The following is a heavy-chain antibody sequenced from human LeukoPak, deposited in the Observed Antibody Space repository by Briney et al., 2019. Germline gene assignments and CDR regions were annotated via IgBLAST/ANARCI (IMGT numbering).Heavy chain of an antibody. Sequence: SETLSLTCGVSGGSISSTNWWSWVRQPPGQGLEWIGEISLTGRTNYNPSLKSRVTISVDTSKNQFSLKLSSVTAADTAVYYCARRLEGVAAANTSNFDYWGQGTLVTVPS. D-gene: IGHD6-13*01. CDR1: GGSISSTNW. CDR2: ISLTGRT. J-gene: IGHJ4*02. V-gene: IGHV4-4*02. CDR3: ARRLEGVAAANTSNFDY.